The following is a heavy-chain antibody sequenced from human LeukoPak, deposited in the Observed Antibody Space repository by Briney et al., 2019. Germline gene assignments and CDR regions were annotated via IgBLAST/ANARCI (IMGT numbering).Heavy chain of an antibody. D-gene: IGHD6-25*01. CDR1: RFTFRRYA. J-gene: IGHJ4*02. Sequence: SLSCLASRFTFRRYAIRWVRQAPGKGLEWVSAISGSGGSTYYADSVKGRFTISRDNSKNTLYLQMNSLRAEDTAVYYCAKDQAGVPGWGQGTLVTVSS. CDR3: AKDQAGVPG. CDR2: ISGSGGST. V-gene: IGHV3-23*01.